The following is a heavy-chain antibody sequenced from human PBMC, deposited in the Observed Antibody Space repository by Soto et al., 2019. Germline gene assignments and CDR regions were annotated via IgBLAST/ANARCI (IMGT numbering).Heavy chain of an antibody. Sequence: GGSLRLSCAGSGFTFSMYVMSWVRQAPGKGLEWVSVISGSGGSTYYGDSVKGRFTISRDNSKNTLYLQMNSLRAEDTAVYYCAKTATVTTDFDYWGQGTLVTVSS. D-gene: IGHD4-17*01. CDR2: ISGSGGST. J-gene: IGHJ4*02. CDR3: AKTATVTTDFDY. CDR1: GFTFSMYV. V-gene: IGHV3-23*01.